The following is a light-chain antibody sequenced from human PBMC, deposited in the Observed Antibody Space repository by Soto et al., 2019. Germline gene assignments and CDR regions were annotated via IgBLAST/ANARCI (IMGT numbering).Light chain of an antibody. J-gene: IGKJ5*01. V-gene: IGKV1-39*01. CDR3: QQSYSTPIT. Sequence: DIQMTQSPSSLSASVGDRVTITCRASQTISSYLNWYQQKPGKAPKLLIYAASILQNGVPSRFSGSGSGTDFTLTISSLQPEDFATYYCQQSYSTPITFGQGTRLEIK. CDR2: AAS. CDR1: QTISSY.